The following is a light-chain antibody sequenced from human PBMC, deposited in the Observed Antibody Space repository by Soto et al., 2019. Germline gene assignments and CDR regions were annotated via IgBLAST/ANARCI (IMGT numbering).Light chain of an antibody. CDR3: QHYDSSLRT. Sequence: IFFTQSPGTLSLSPGERSTPSCKASQTISSSHLAWYQQKPGQAPRLLIYGASSRATDIPDRFSGSGSGADFTLTISRLKPEDFAVYYCQHYDSSLRTFGPGTKVDI. J-gene: IGKJ1*01. V-gene: IGKV3-20*01. CDR1: QTISSSH. CDR2: GAS.